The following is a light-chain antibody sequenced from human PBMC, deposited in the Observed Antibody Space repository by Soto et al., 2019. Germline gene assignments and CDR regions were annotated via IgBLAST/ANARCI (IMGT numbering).Light chain of an antibody. J-gene: IGKJ1*01. Sequence: EIVLTQSPGTLSLSPGERATLSCRASQSVSSSYLAWYQQKPGQAPRLRIYGASSRATGIPDRFSGSGSGTDFTLTISRVEPEDFAVYYCQQSASSSWTFGQGTKVEIK. V-gene: IGKV3-20*01. CDR3: QQSASSSWT. CDR1: QSVSSSY. CDR2: GAS.